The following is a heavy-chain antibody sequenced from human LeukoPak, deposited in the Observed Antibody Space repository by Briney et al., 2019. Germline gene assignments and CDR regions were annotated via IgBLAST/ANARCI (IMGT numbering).Heavy chain of an antibody. CDR1: GFTFSQYW. CDR2: INDDGREKKDGSEK. CDR3: ARSGRGVDSFYFYMDV. J-gene: IGHJ6*03. V-gene: IGHV3-7*01. D-gene: IGHD3-10*01. Sequence: GGSLRLSCAASGFTFSQYWMSWVRQAPGKGREGVAYINDDGREKKDGSEKTYVASVKGRFTISRDNAKNSLYLQMNSLRAEDTAVYYCARSGRGVDSFYFYMDVWGKGTTVTVSS.